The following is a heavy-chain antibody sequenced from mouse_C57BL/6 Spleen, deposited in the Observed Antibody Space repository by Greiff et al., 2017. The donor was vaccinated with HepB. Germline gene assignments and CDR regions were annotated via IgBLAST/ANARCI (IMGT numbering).Heavy chain of an antibody. Sequence: VQLQQPGAELVMPGASVKLSCKASGYTFTSYWMHWVKQRPGQGLEWIGEIDPSDSYTNYNQKFKGKSTLTVDKSSSAAYMELSSLTSEDSAVYYCARYYDYDGDYAMDYWGQGTSVTVSS. D-gene: IGHD2-4*01. V-gene: IGHV1-69*01. J-gene: IGHJ4*01. CDR2: IDPSDSYT. CDR3: ARYYDYDGDYAMDY. CDR1: GYTFTSYW.